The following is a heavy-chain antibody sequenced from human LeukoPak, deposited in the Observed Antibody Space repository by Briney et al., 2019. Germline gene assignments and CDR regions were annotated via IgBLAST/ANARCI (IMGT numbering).Heavy chain of an antibody. J-gene: IGHJ5*01. V-gene: IGHV1-2*02. CDR3: ARDVAAAGPRGWFDS. CDR2: INPTSGGT. CDR1: GYTFTGYY. Sequence: ASVKVSCKASGYTFTGYYMHWVRQAPGQGLEWMGWINPTSGGTNYAQKFQGRVTMTRDTSISTAYMELSRLRSDDTAVYYCARDVAAAGPRGWFDSWGQGTLVTVSS. D-gene: IGHD6-13*01.